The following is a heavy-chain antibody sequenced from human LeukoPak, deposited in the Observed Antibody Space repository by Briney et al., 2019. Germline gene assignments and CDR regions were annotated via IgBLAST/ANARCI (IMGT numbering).Heavy chain of an antibody. V-gene: IGHV3-23*01. Sequence: PGGSLRLSCAASGFTFSSYAMSWVRQAPGKGLEWVSVITGSGTETNYANSAKGRFTISRDNSKNTLYLQMNSLRAEDTALYYCAKGPYRDSNYYMDVWGKGTTATVSS. CDR1: GFTFSSYA. CDR3: AKGPYRDSNYYMDV. D-gene: IGHD3-16*01. J-gene: IGHJ6*03. CDR2: ITGSGTET.